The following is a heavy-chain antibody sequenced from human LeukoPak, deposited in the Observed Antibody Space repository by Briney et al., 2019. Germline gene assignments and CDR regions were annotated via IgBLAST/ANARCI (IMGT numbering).Heavy chain of an antibody. V-gene: IGHV3-74*01. CDR3: VRDWGYDSSGYWQKYFDT. CDR1: GFTFTTFW. Sequence: GGSLRLSCATSGFTFTTFWMHWVRQAPGKGLVWVSRINHDGSSTNYADSVKGRFTISRDNAKNTVYLQMNSLRAEDTAVYYCVRDWGYDSSGYWQKYFDTWGQGTLVTVSS. J-gene: IGHJ4*02. D-gene: IGHD3-22*01. CDR2: INHDGSST.